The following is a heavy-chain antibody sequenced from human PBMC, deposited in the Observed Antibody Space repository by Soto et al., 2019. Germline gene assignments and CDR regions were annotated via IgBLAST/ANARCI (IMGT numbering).Heavy chain of an antibody. V-gene: IGHV3-9*01. Sequence: ALILSCAASGFTFNDYTMHWVRQGPGKGLEWVSGISWKTGSIGYADSVKGRFTISRDNAKNSLYLQMNSLTAEDTALYYCAKDRPRQYSSAWTFDYWGQGTLVTVSS. CDR2: ISWKTGSI. J-gene: IGHJ4*02. D-gene: IGHD6-19*01. CDR1: GFTFNDYT. CDR3: AKDRPRQYSSAWTFDY.